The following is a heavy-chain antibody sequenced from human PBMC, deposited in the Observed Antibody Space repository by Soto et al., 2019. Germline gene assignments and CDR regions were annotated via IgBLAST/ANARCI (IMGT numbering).Heavy chain of an antibody. Sequence: ASVKVSCKASGYTFTSYGISWVRQAPGQGLEWMGWISAYNGNTNYAQKLQGRVTMTTDTSTSTAYMELRSLRSDDTAVYYCARDRATGWNDQTEPFDYWGQGTLVTVSS. J-gene: IGHJ4*02. CDR3: ARDRATGWNDQTEPFDY. D-gene: IGHD1-1*01. V-gene: IGHV1-18*01. CDR1: GYTFTSYG. CDR2: ISAYNGNT.